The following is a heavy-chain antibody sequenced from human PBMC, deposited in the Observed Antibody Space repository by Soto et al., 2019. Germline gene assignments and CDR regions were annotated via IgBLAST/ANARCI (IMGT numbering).Heavy chain of an antibody. Sequence: QVQLQESGPGLVKPSQTLSLTCTVSGGSISSGGYYWSWIRQHPGKGLEWIGYIYYSGSTYYNPSLKSRVTRSGDTSKNQFSRKLSSVTAADTAVYYCARERLAYYFDYWGQGTLVTVSS. V-gene: IGHV4-31*03. J-gene: IGHJ4*02. CDR3: ARERLAYYFDY. CDR1: GGSISSGGYY. CDR2: IYYSGST.